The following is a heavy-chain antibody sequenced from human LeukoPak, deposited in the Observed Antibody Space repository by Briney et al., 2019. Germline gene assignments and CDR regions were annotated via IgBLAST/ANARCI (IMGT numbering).Heavy chain of an antibody. D-gene: IGHD2-15*01. CDR1: RYTFTGYY. Sequence: ASLKVSCKAARYTFTGYYMFWVSQAPGQGPEWMGRINPNSGGTNYAQKFPGRVTMTRDTSISTAYMELSRLRSDGTAVYYCARGYCSGGSCYSVENWFDPWGQGTLVTVSS. CDR3: ARGYCSGGSCYSVENWFDP. CDR2: INPNSGGT. V-gene: IGHV1-2*06. J-gene: IGHJ5*02.